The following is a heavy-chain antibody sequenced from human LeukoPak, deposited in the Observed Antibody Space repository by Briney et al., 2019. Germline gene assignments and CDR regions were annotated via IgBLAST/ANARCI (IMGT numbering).Heavy chain of an antibody. V-gene: IGHV3-15*01. J-gene: IGHJ4*02. CDR3: TTLTSKNVRGDY. D-gene: IGHD2-8*01. Sequence: GGSLRLPCAVSGFTFNNAWMNGARRAPGKRLEWVGRIKSKSEGATTDCAGRVRGRFHISREESKKMLYLKMDGWRTEDTAVYYCTTLTSKNVRGDYWGQGTLVTVSS. CDR1: GFTFNNAW. CDR2: IKSKSEGATT.